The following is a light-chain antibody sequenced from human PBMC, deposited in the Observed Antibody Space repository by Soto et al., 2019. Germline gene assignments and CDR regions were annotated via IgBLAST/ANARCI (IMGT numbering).Light chain of an antibody. Sequence: ETVLTQSPGTLSLSPGDRATLFCRASRSVSSSYLAWYQQKPGQAPRLLIYGASSRATGIPDRFSGSGSGTDFTLTISRLEPEDFAVYYCQHYGSSPPSWTFGQGTKVEIK. J-gene: IGKJ1*01. CDR2: GAS. CDR1: RSVSSSY. V-gene: IGKV3-20*01. CDR3: QHYGSSPPSWT.